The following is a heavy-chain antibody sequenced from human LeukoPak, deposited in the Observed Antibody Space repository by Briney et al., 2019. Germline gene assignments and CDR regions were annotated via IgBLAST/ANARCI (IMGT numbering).Heavy chain of an antibody. J-gene: IGHJ1*01. CDR1: GDSVSRSDSY. CDR3: ARRRYYDSSGYLE. CDR2: IYYSGRT. D-gene: IGHD3-22*01. Sequence: SETLSLTSSISGDSVSRSDSYWDWIRQPPGKGLEWIGTIYYSGRTYYSPSLKSRVTLSVDMSNNHFSLTLSSVTAADTALYFCARRRYYDSSGYLEWGQGTLVTVSS. V-gene: IGHV4-39*01.